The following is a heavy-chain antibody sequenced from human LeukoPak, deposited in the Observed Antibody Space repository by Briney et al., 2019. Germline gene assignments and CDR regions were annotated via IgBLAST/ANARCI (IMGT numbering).Heavy chain of an antibody. Sequence: SQTLSLTCTVSGGSINNGGYYWSWIRQHPGKGLEWIGYIYYSGSSYYNPSLRSRVTISVDTSKNHFSLKLSSVTAADTAVYYCARGLGVDSSSWYEGTGYYYMDVWGKGTTVTVSS. J-gene: IGHJ6*03. V-gene: IGHV4-31*03. CDR3: ARGLGVDSSSWYEGTGYYYMDV. D-gene: IGHD6-13*01. CDR1: GGSINNGGYY. CDR2: IYYSGSS.